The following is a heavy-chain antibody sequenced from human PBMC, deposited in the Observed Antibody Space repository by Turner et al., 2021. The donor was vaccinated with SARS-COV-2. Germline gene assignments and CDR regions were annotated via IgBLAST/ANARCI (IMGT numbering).Heavy chain of an antibody. Sequence: EVQLVESGGGLVQPGGSLRLSCAASGFTFSSYWMSWVRQAQGKGLEWVANIKQDGSEKFYVDSVKGRFTISRDNAKNSLYLQMNSLRAEDTAVYYCAKMASSSWYFDYWGQGTLVTVSS. CDR3: AKMASSSWYFDY. CDR1: GFTFSSYW. D-gene: IGHD6-13*01. CDR2: IKQDGSEK. V-gene: IGHV3-7*03. J-gene: IGHJ4*02.